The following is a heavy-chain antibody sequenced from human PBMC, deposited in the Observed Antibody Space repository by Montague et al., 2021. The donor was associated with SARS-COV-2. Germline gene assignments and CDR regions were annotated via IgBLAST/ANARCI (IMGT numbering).Heavy chain of an antibody. Sequence: PALMKPTQTLTLTCTFSGFSLSTSGMCVSWIRQPPGKALEWLARIDWDDDKYYSTSLKTRLTISKDTAKNQVVLTMTNMDPVDTATYYCARSYYDILTGYYMAFDYWGQGTLVTVSS. V-gene: IGHV2-70*11. J-gene: IGHJ4*02. D-gene: IGHD3-9*01. CDR2: IDWDDDK. CDR1: GFSLSTSGMC. CDR3: ARSYYDILTGYYMAFDY.